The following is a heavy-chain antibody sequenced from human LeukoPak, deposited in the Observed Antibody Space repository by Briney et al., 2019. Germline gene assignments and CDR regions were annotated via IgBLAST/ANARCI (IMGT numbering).Heavy chain of an antibody. D-gene: IGHD3-22*01. CDR1: LYTFTGYY. CDR3: AREIPALYDSSGYYDY. Sequence: GPSVKASRKASLYTFTGYYMHWVGQAPGQGVEGMGWINPNSGGTNYAQKLQGRVTMARDTSTSPAHMELRRLRSADTAVYYCAREIPALYDSSGYYDYWGQGTLVTVSS. CDR2: INPNSGGT. V-gene: IGHV1-2*02. J-gene: IGHJ4*02.